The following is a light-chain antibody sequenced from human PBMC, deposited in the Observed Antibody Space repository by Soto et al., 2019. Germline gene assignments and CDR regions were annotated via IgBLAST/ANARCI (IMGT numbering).Light chain of an antibody. CDR1: SNDVGGYDY. CDR2: EVT. Sequence: QSALTQPASVSGSPGQSITISCTGTSNDVGGYDYVSWYQQHPGKAPKLMIFEVTTRPSGVSTRFSGSKSGNTASLTISGLQAEDEADYYCTSFSSSYNTFVSFGGGTQLTVL. CDR3: TSFSSSYNTFVS. J-gene: IGLJ2*01. V-gene: IGLV2-14*01.